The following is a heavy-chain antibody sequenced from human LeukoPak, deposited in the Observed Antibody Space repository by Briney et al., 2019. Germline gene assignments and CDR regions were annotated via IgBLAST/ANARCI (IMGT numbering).Heavy chain of an antibody. V-gene: IGHV1-2*04. CDR3: ARGPGTYDNWNDAWAY. J-gene: IGHJ4*02. CDR1: GYTFTGYY. D-gene: IGHD1-1*01. Sequence: ASVKVSCKASGYTFTGYYMHWVRQAPGQGLEWMGWINPNSGGTNYAQKFQGWVSMTRDTSISTAYMELSRLRSDDTAVYYCARGPGTYDNWNDAWAYWGQRTLVTVSS. CDR2: INPNSGGT.